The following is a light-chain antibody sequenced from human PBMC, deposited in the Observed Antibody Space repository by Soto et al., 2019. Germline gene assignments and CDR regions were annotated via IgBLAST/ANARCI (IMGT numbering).Light chain of an antibody. CDR3: QQYNNWPWT. J-gene: IGKJ5*01. Sequence: EIVMTQSPATLSVSPGGIATLSCRASQSISDTLAWYQQKPGQAPRLLIHGASTRAPGFPARFSGSGSGTDFTLTISSLQSEDFAVYYCQQYNNWPWTFGQGTRLEIK. CDR1: QSISDT. CDR2: GAS. V-gene: IGKV3-15*01.